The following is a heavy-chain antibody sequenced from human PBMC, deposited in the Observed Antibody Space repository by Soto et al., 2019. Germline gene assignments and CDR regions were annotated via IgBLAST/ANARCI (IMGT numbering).Heavy chain of an antibody. CDR2: ISGGGVSR. CDR3: AKSRWTQLCVYI. D-gene: IGHD3-16*01. V-gene: IGHV3-23*01. Sequence: GSLRLSCAASGFTFSSYAITWVRQAPGKGLEWVSTISGGGVSRYYADSARGRFTISRDNSKNTLYLQMDSLRAEDTAVYYCAKSRWTQLCVYICGQGTTVTVSS. CDR1: GFTFSSYA. J-gene: IGHJ6*02.